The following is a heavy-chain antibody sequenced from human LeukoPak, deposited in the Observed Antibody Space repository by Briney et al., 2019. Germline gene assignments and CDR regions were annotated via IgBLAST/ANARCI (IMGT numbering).Heavy chain of an antibody. CDR3: ARLFGTAAAPSDY. Sequence: PGGSLRLSWPASGFTFSSYSETWVRQAPGKGLGWVPSISSSSSYIYYADSVTGRFTISSDNAKTSLSLQMHSLRPEDTAVSYCARLFGTAAAPSDYWGQGTLVTVSS. D-gene: IGHD6-13*01. CDR2: ISSSSSYI. CDR1: GFTFSSYS. V-gene: IGHV3-21*01. J-gene: IGHJ4*02.